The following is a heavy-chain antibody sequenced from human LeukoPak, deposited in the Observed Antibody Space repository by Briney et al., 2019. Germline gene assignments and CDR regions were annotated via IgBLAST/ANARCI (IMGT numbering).Heavy chain of an antibody. D-gene: IGHD3-3*01. Sequence: SVKVSCKASGGTFSSYAISWVRQAPGQGLEWMGGIIPIFGTANYAQKFQGRVTITTDESTCTAYMELSSLRSEDTAVYYCARGYYDFWRRLNWFDPWGQGTLVTVSS. CDR2: IIPIFGTA. J-gene: IGHJ5*02. CDR3: ARGYYDFWRRLNWFDP. CDR1: GGTFSSYA. V-gene: IGHV1-69*05.